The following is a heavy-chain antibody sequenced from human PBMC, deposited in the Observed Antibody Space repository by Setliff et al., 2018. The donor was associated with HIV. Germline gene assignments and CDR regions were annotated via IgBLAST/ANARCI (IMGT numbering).Heavy chain of an antibody. CDR3: ASGEDSGTYGEPYDS. V-gene: IGHV4-59*05. Sequence: SETLSLTCTISGGSISSYYWSWIRQPPGKGLEWIGSIYYSGSTYYNPSLKSRVTISVDTSKNDISLKLSSVTAADTAVYYCASGEDSGTYGEPYDSWGQGALVTVSS. CDR1: GGSISSYY. CDR2: IYYSGST. J-gene: IGHJ4*02. D-gene: IGHD1-26*01.